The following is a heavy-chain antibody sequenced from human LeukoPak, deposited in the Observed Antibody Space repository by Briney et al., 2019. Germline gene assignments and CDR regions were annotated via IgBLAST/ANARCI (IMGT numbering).Heavy chain of an antibody. Sequence: PSETLSLTCTVSGGSISTYYWNWIRQPPGKGLEWIGYIYHSGSTNYNPSLQSRVTISVDTSKNQFSLNLNSVTDADTAVYYCARGGAARLHFQNWGQGTLVTVSS. V-gene: IGHV4-59*01. CDR2: IYHSGST. D-gene: IGHD6-6*01. J-gene: IGHJ1*01. CDR3: ARGGAARLHFQN. CDR1: GGSISTYY.